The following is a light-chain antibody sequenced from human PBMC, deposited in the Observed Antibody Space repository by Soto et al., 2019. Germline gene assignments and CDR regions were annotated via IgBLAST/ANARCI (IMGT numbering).Light chain of an antibody. J-gene: IGLJ1*01. CDR1: SSDVGAYNY. V-gene: IGLV2-14*03. CDR2: DVY. Sequence: QSVLTQPTSVSGSPGQSITISCTGTSSDVGAYNYVSWYQQHPGKAPKLMIYDVYDRPSAVSYRFSGAKSGNTASLTISGLQGEDEADYYCSSYTISRTYIFGTGTKVTVL. CDR3: SSYTISRTYI.